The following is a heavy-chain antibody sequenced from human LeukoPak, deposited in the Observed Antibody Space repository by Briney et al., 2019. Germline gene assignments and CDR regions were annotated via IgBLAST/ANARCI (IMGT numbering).Heavy chain of an antibody. V-gene: IGHV1-18*01. Sequence: ASVKVSCKASGYTFTTYGICWVRQAPGQGLEWMGWISTYNGDTKYAQKLQGRVTMTADTSTSTTYMELRSLRSDDTAVYYCALIPYCTTATCYYFDYWGQGTLVTVSS. D-gene: IGHD2-2*01. J-gene: IGHJ4*02. CDR3: ALIPYCTTATCYYFDY. CDR1: GYTFTTYG. CDR2: ISTYNGDT.